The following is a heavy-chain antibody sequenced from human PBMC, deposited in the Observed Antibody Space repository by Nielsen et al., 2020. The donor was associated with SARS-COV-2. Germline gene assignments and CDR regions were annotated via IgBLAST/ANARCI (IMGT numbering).Heavy chain of an antibody. Sequence: SETLSLTCAASGDSISSSNWWSWVRQPPGKGLEWIGEIYHSGNTNYNPSLKSRVTISVDKSKNQFSLRLISVTAADTAVYYCARLLTNTGNYFRFDPWGQGTLVTVSS. CDR3: ARLLTNTGNYFRFDP. J-gene: IGHJ5*02. D-gene: IGHD1-26*01. CDR2: IYHSGNT. CDR1: GDSISSSNW. V-gene: IGHV4-4*02.